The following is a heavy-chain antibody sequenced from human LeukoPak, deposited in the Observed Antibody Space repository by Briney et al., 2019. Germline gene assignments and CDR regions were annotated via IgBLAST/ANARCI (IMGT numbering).Heavy chain of an antibody. Sequence: PGRSLRLSCAASGFTFSTYAMSWVRQAPGKGLEWVSAISDTGGTTYYADSVKGRFTTSRDNSKNTLYLKMNSLRAEDTAVYYCAKRIVPTRVFDYWGQGTLVTVSS. CDR3: AKRIVPTRVFDY. J-gene: IGHJ4*02. CDR1: GFTFSTYA. CDR2: ISDTGGTT. D-gene: IGHD5-12*01. V-gene: IGHV3-23*01.